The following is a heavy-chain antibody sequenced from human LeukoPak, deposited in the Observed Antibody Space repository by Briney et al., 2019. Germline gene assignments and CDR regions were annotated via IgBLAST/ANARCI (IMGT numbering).Heavy chain of an antibody. CDR1: GFTFSSYA. Sequence: GGSLRLSCAASGFTFSSYAMTWVRQAPGKGLEWVSAISGSGGNTYYANSVKGRFTISRDNSKNTLYLQMNSLRAEDTAVYYCAKETIVRGVMDCWGQGTLVTVS. V-gene: IGHV3-23*01. CDR3: AKETIVRGVMDC. CDR2: ISGSGGNT. D-gene: IGHD3-10*01. J-gene: IGHJ4*02.